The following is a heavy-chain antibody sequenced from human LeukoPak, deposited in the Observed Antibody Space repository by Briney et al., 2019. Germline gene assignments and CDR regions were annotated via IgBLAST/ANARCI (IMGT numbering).Heavy chain of an antibody. CDR3: ARVRFLEWLRAWFDP. D-gene: IGHD3-3*01. CDR1: GYTFTSYY. Sequence: SVKVSCKASGYTFTSYYMHWVRQAPGQGLEWMGWISAYNGNTNYAQKLQGRVTMTTDTSTSTAYMELRSLRSDDTAVYYCARVRFLEWLRAWFDPWGQGTLVTVSS. CDR2: ISAYNGNT. J-gene: IGHJ5*02. V-gene: IGHV1-18*04.